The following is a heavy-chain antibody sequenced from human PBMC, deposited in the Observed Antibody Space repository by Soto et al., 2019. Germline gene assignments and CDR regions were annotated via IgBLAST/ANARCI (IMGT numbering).Heavy chain of an antibody. J-gene: IGHJ5*02. V-gene: IGHV4-59*01. CDR2: IYYSGST. CDR1: GYSLSGYY. D-gene: IGHD3-22*01. CDR3: ARTYKYYYDSSLLGWFDP. Sequence: SSETLSLTCTVSGYSLSGYYWSWVRQHPGKGLQWIGCIYYSGSTNYNPSLKRRVNISVDTSKNQFSLKLSSVTAADTAVYYCARTYKYYYDSSLLGWFDPWRQGTLVTVSS.